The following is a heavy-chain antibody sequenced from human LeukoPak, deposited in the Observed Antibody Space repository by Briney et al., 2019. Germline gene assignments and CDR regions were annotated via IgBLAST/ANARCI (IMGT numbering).Heavy chain of an antibody. CDR1: GGSISSYY. CDR2: IHYSGST. V-gene: IGHV4-59*01. CDR3: ARRGDYYDSSGVYQ. J-gene: IGHJ4*02. Sequence: SETLSLTCTVSGGSISSYYWSWIRQPPGKGLEWIGCIHYSGSTNYNPSLKSRVTISVDTSKNQFSLKLSSVTAADTAVYYCARRGDYYDSSGVYQWGQGTLVTVSS. D-gene: IGHD3-22*01.